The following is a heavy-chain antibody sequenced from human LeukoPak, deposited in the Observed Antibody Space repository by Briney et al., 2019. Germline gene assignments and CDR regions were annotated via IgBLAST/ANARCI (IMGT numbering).Heavy chain of an antibody. J-gene: IGHJ4*02. Sequence: GGSLRLSCVASKFSFSSYWMSWLRHVPGKGLEWVANINLDGSGQYYVDSVKGRFTISRDNAKNSLFLQMNSLRVEDTALYYCARDNNLEFDYRGQGTLVTVSS. D-gene: IGHD2/OR15-2a*01. CDR2: INLDGSGQ. CDR3: ARDNNLEFDY. V-gene: IGHV3-7*01. CDR1: KFSFSSYW.